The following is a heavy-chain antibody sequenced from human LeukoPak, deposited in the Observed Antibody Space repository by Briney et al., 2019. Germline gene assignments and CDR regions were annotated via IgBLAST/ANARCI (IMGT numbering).Heavy chain of an antibody. Sequence: PSGTLSLTCAVSGGPISSSNWWSWVRQPPGKGLEWIGEIYHSGSTNYNPSLKSRVTISVDKSKNQFSLKLSSVTAADTAVYYRARFPLYDFWSGYYPDDAFDIWGQGTMVTVSS. CDR2: IYHSGST. J-gene: IGHJ3*02. V-gene: IGHV4-4*02. CDR1: GGPISSSNW. CDR3: ARFPLYDFWSGYYPDDAFDI. D-gene: IGHD3-3*01.